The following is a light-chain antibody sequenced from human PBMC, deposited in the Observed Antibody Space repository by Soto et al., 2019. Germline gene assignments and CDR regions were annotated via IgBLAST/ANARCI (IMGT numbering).Light chain of an antibody. Sequence: EIVLTQSPGTLSLSPGERATLSCRASQSVSSDYLAWYQQKPGQTPKVLIYRASSRATGIPDRFSGSGSGTDFTLTISRLEPEDFATYYCQQSNSFPLTFGQGTKVDIK. CDR3: QQSNSFPLT. CDR2: RAS. J-gene: IGKJ1*01. CDR1: QSVSSDY. V-gene: IGKV3-20*01.